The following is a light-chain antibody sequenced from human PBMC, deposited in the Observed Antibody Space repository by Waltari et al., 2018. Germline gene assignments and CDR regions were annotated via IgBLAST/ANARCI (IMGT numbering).Light chain of an antibody. CDR3: QQYNTYST. Sequence: DIQMTQSPSTLSASVGDRVTSTCRASQSISYSVAWYQQKPGQAPKLLIYDASSLESGVPSTFSGSGYGTEFTLTISSLQPDDFATYYCQQYNTYSTFGQGTRVEI. V-gene: IGKV1-5*01. CDR1: QSISYS. CDR2: DAS. J-gene: IGKJ1*01.